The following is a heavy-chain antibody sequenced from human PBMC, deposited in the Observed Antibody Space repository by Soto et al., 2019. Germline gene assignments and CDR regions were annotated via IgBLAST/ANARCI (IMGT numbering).Heavy chain of an antibody. CDR3: VRDRIPVSVQNQLLYKGRFDY. J-gene: IGHJ4*02. Sequence: QVQLVQSGAEVKKPGASVKVSCKASGYTFTSYGISSVRQAPGQGLEWMGWISVYNGNTNYAQNLQGRVTMTTDTSTSTAYMELRSLRSDDTAVYYCVRDRIPVSVQNQLLYKGRFDYWGQGTLVTVSS. V-gene: IGHV1-18*01. CDR1: GYTFTSYG. CDR2: ISVYNGNT. D-gene: IGHD2-2*02.